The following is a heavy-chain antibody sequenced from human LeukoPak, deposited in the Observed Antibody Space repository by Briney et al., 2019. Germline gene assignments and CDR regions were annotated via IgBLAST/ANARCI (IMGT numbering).Heavy chain of an antibody. J-gene: IGHJ6*03. CDR1: GGSISSYY. CDR2: IYTSGSA. D-gene: IGHD6-13*01. Sequence: SETLSLTCTVSGGSISSYYWSWIRQPAGKGLEWIGRIYTSGSANYNPSLKSRVTMSVDTSKNQFSLKLSSVAAADTAVYYCARGTRSSQGFRYYYYYMDVWGKGTTVTVSS. V-gene: IGHV4-4*07. CDR3: ARGTRSSQGFRYYYYYMDV.